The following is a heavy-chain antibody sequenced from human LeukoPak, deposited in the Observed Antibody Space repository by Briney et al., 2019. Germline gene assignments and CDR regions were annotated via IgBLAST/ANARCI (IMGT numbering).Heavy chain of an antibody. CDR3: ARGPTVASGY. D-gene: IGHD4-23*01. Sequence: SETLSLTCTVSGGSISSYYWSWIRQPPGKGLEWIGYIYYSGSTNYNPSLKSRVTISVDTSKNQFSLKLSSVTAADTAVYYCARGPTVASGYWGQGTLVTVSS. CDR1: GGSISSYY. J-gene: IGHJ4*02. CDR2: IYYSGST. V-gene: IGHV4-59*01.